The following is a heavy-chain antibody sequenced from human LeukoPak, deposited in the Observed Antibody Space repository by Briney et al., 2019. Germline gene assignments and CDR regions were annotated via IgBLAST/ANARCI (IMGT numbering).Heavy chain of an antibody. CDR3: ARTIYDILTGLASGMDV. D-gene: IGHD3-9*01. J-gene: IGHJ6*02. CDR1: GGTFSSYA. V-gene: IGHV1-69*04. CDR2: IIPILGIA. Sequence: SVTVSCMASGGTFSSYAISWVRQAPGQGLEWMGRIIPILGIANYAQKFQGRVTITADKSTSTAYMELSSLRSEDTAVYYCARTIYDILTGLASGMDVWGQGTTVTVSS.